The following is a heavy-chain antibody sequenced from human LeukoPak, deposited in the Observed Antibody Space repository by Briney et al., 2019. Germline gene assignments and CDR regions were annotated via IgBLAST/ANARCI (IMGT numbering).Heavy chain of an antibody. CDR2: IRQDGSEK. V-gene: IGHV3-7*01. Sequence: GWSLRLSCAASGFTFSNYWISWVRQAPGKGREGVANIRQDGSEKQYGDSVKGRFTISRDNAKNSLYLQMNSLRAEDMAVFFCVRESRSGTSYCGQGTLVTVSS. CDR3: VRESRSGTSY. D-gene: IGHD3-10*01. J-gene: IGHJ4*02. CDR1: GFTFSNYW.